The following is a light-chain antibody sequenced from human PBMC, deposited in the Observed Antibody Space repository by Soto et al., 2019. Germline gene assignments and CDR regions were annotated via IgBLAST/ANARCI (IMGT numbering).Light chain of an antibody. J-gene: IGKJ4*01. CDR2: GAS. Sequence: EIVLTQSPGTLSLSSGERATLSCRASQSVSSSYLAWYQQKPGQAPRQLIYGASSRATGIPDRFSGSGCGTDFTLTITRLEAEDFAVYYCQHYRTSFGGGTRVEIK. V-gene: IGKV3-20*01. CDR3: QHYRTS. CDR1: QSVSSSY.